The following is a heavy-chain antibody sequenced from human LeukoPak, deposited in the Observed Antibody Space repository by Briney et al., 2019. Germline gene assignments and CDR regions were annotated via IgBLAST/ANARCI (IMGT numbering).Heavy chain of an antibody. D-gene: IGHD2-15*01. V-gene: IGHV3-23*01. J-gene: IGHJ3*02. Sequence: GGSLRLSCAASGFTFSSYAMSWVRQAPGKGLEWVSAISGSGLNTYYADSVKGRFTISRDNSKNTLYLQMNSLRAEDTAVYYCARVKYCSAGSCYAAFDIWGQGTMVTVSS. CDR1: GFTFSSYA. CDR3: ARVKYCSAGSCYAAFDI. CDR2: ISGSGLNT.